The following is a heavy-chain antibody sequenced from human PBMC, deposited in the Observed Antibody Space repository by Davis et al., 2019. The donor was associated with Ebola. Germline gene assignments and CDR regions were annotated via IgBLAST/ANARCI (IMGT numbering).Heavy chain of an antibody. CDR2: ISYTGTT. V-gene: IGHV4-59*02. Sequence: PSETLSLTCTVSGGSVNNDFWSWIRQSPGKGLEWIGFISYTGTTNYNSSLKSRVTISVDTSKNQFSLKLSSVTAADTAIYYFTRGGASSKYFDYWGQGSLVTVSS. J-gene: IGHJ4*02. CDR1: GGSVNNDF. CDR3: TRGGASSKYFDY. D-gene: IGHD3-16*01.